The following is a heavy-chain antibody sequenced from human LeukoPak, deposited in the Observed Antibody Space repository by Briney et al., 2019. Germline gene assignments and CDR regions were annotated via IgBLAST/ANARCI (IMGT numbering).Heavy chain of an antibody. D-gene: IGHD6-6*01. V-gene: IGHV3-7*01. CDR3: ARGQSTPYSSSSYYFDY. J-gene: IGHJ4*02. CDR1: GFTLSSYW. CDR2: IKQDGGEK. Sequence: PGGSLRLSCAASGFTLSSYWMSWVRQAPGKGLEWVAHIKQDGGEKYYVDSVKGRFTISRDKATRSLYLQMNSLRAEDTAVYYCARGQSTPYSSSSYYFDYWGQGTLVTVSS.